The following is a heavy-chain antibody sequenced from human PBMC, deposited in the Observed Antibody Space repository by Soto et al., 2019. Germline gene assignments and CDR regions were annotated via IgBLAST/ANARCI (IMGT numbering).Heavy chain of an antibody. D-gene: IGHD2-15*01. CDR3: GVVVAASLL. Sequence: EVPLVESGGGLVQPGGSLKLSCAASGFTFSGSAMHWVRQASGKGLEWVGRIRSKANSYATAYAASVKGRFTISRDDSKNTGYLQMNSLKTEDTAVYYCGVVVAASLLWGQGTMVTVSS. V-gene: IGHV3-73*02. CDR1: GFTFSGSA. J-gene: IGHJ3*01. CDR2: IRSKANSYAT.